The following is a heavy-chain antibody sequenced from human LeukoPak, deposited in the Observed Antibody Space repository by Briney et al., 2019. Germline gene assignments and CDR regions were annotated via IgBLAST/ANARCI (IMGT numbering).Heavy chain of an antibody. CDR1: GYTFTSYY. Sequence: ASVKVSCKASGYTFTSYYMHWVRQAPGQGLEWMGLINPISSGATYAQKFQGRDTMAWDTSTSTVDMGLSSLRSEDTAVYYCTRDPQTWGQGTLVTVSS. V-gene: IGHV1-46*01. CDR3: TRDPQT. CDR2: INPISSGA. J-gene: IGHJ5*02.